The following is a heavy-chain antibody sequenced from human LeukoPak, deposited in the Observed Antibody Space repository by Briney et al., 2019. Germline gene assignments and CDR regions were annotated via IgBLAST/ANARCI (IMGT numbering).Heavy chain of an antibody. Sequence: PGGSLRLSCAASGFTFSSYAMSWVRQAPGKGLEWVSAISGRGLSTYYADSVKGRFPISRDNSKNTLYLQMNGLRAKDTAVYYCAKDWGSTDLYYFDSWGQGTLVTVSS. CDR3: AKDWGSTDLYYFDS. D-gene: IGHD3-16*01. CDR2: ISGRGLST. J-gene: IGHJ4*02. CDR1: GFTFSSYA. V-gene: IGHV3-23*01.